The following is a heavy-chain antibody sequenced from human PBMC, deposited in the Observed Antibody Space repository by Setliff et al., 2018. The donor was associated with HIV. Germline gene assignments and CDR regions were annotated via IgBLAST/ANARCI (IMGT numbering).Heavy chain of an antibody. CDR3: ASRTTMISKAYWYLDL. J-gene: IGHJ2*01. V-gene: IGHV4-31*03. Sequence: SETLSLTCTVSRGSINSGGYYWSWIRQHPGKGLEWIGYISYSGSTYYNPSLKSRVTISVDTYNNQFSLQLSSVTAADTAVYYCASRTTMISKAYWYLDLWGRGTLVTVSS. CDR2: ISYSGST. D-gene: IGHD3-22*01. CDR1: RGSINSGGYY.